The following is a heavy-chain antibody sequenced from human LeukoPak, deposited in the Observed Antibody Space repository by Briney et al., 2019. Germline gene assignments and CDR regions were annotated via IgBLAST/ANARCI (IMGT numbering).Heavy chain of an antibody. CDR2: ISGDGTST. CDR3: VRTPRGYNSGTFFDY. Sequence: GGSLRLSCADSGFTFSNYWMHWVRQGPGKGLVWVSRISGDGTSTSYADSVKGRFTISGDNARNTLYLQMNSLRAEDTAMYFCVRTPRGYNSGTFFDYWGQGTLVTVSS. J-gene: IGHJ4*02. V-gene: IGHV3-74*01. D-gene: IGHD6-19*01. CDR1: GFTFSNYW.